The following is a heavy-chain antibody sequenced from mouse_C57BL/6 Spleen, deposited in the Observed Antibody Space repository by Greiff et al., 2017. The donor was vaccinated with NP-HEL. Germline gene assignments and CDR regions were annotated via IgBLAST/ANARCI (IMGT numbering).Heavy chain of an antibody. CDR1: GYTFTSYG. CDR3: ARGGYDYDEGFAY. CDR2: IYPRSGNT. V-gene: IGHV1-81*01. Sequence: QVQLQQSGAELARPGASVKLSCKASGYTFTSYGISWVKQRTGQGLEWIGEIYPRSGNTYYNEKFKGKATLTADKSSSTAYMELRSLTSGDSAVYFCARGGYDYDEGFAYWGQGTLVTVSA. D-gene: IGHD2-4*01. J-gene: IGHJ3*01.